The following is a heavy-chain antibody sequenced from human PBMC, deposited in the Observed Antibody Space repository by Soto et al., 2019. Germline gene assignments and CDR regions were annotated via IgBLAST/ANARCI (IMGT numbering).Heavy chain of an antibody. Sequence: QVQLVESGGGLVKPGGSLRLSCAASGFTFSDYYMRWIRQAPVKGLEWVSYISSSGSTIYYADSVKGRFTISRDNAKNSLYLQMNSLRAEDTAVYYCARGPYDYVWGSDPPHFDYWGQGTLVTVSS. CDR2: ISSSGSTI. V-gene: IGHV3-11*01. D-gene: IGHD3-16*02. J-gene: IGHJ4*02. CDR1: GFTFSDYY. CDR3: ARGPYDYVWGSDPPHFDY.